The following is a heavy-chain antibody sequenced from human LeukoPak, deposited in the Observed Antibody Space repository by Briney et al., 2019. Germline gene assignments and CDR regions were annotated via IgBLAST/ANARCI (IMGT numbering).Heavy chain of an antibody. Sequence: GSLCLSCADSGNSLTGDYMCWVSQPPGKELEWVSPISINTDTFYADSVRGRFTISRDSSKNTLFLQMNSLRDEDSAVYYCAIAQSWDELFDSWGQGTLVTVSS. CDR3: AIAQSWDELFDS. V-gene: IGHV3-53*01. J-gene: IGHJ4*02. CDR1: GNSLTGDY. CDR2: ISINTDT. D-gene: IGHD1-1*01.